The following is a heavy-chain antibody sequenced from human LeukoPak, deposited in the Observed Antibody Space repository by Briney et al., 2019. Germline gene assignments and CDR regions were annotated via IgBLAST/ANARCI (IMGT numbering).Heavy chain of an antibody. CDR1: GFTFDDYA. D-gene: IGHD3-3*01. Sequence: GGSLRLSCAASGFTFDDYAMHWVRQAPGQGLEWVAGISWNSSRIAYADSVKGRFTISKDKAQNSLYLQMNSLRAEDTAVYYCARDRSGWNYDLWSGYQGAFDIWGQGTMVTVSS. CDR2: ISWNSSRI. CDR3: ARDRSGWNYDLWSGYQGAFDI. J-gene: IGHJ3*02. V-gene: IGHV3-9*01.